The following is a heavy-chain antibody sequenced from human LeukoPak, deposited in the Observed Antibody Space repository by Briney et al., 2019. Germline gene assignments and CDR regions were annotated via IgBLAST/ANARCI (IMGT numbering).Heavy chain of an antibody. J-gene: IGHJ4*02. CDR3: ARTIAARDETQLFDY. V-gene: IGHV4-59*08. D-gene: IGHD6-6*01. CDR2: IYYSGST. Sequence: PSETLSLTCTVSGGSICSYYWSWIRQPPGKGLEWIGYIYYSGSTNYNPSLKSRVTISVDTSKNQFSLKLSSVTAADTAVYYCARTIAARDETQLFDYWGQGTLVTVSS. CDR1: GGSICSYY.